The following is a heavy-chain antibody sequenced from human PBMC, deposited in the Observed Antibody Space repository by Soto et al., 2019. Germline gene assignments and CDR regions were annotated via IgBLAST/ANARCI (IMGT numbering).Heavy chain of an antibody. Sequence: PGGSLTLSCAASGFTFSNAWMSWVRQAPGKGLEWVGRIKSKTDGGATDFPAPVKGRFTISRDDSKNTLFLQMNSLRTEDTAVYYCTSEMRHSSGWNVAFDIWGQGTMVTVSS. J-gene: IGHJ3*02. V-gene: IGHV3-15*01. CDR1: GFTFSNAW. CDR2: IKSKTDGGAT. CDR3: TSEMRHSSGWNVAFDI. D-gene: IGHD6-19*01.